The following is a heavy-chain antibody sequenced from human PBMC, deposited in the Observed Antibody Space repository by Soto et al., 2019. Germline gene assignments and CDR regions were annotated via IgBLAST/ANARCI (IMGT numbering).Heavy chain of an antibody. CDR3: VRLLWFGELS. Sequence: QITLKESGPTLVKPTQALTLTCTFSGFSLSTRGVGVGWIRQPPGKALEWLALISWDDDKRYSPSLKSRVTLSKDTSKNQVVLTMTNMDPVDTATYYCVRLLWFGELSWGQGTLVTVSS. D-gene: IGHD3-10*01. CDR2: ISWDDDK. J-gene: IGHJ4*02. V-gene: IGHV2-5*02. CDR1: GFSLSTRGVG.